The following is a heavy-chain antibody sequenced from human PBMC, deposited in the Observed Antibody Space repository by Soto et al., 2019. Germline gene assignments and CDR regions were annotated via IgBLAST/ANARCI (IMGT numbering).Heavy chain of an antibody. CDR2: ISGSGGST. CDR1: GFTFSSYA. V-gene: IGHV3-23*01. D-gene: IGHD2-15*01. J-gene: IGHJ1*01. CDR3: AKIGVGRKDIVVVVADDYEYFQH. Sequence: GGSLRLSCAASGFTFSSYAMSWVRQAPGKGLEWVSAISGSGGSTYYADSVKGRFTISRDNSKNTLYLQMNSLRAEDTAVYYCAKIGVGRKDIVVVVADDYEYFQHWGQGTLVTVSS.